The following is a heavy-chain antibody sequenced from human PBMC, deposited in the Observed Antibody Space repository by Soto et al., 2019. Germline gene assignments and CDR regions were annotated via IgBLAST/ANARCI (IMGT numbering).Heavy chain of an antibody. Sequence: QVHLVQSGAEVKKPGASMKVSCKASGYSFNSFYVHWVRQAPGQGLEWLGLINPGGGRTTYAQKFQGRVTVTRDTSTSTVYMELSSLRSEDTAVYYCARDMHPTTPYYYYYGIDVWGQGTTFTVSS. D-gene: IGHD1-26*01. J-gene: IGHJ6*02. CDR1: GYSFNSFY. CDR2: INPGGGRT. CDR3: ARDMHPTTPYYYYYGIDV. V-gene: IGHV1-46*02.